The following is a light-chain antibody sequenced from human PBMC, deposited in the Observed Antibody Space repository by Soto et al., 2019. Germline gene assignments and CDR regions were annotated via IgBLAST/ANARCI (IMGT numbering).Light chain of an antibody. J-gene: IGLJ3*02. CDR1: SGINVGTYR. Sequence: QPVLTQPASLSASPGASASLTCTLRSGINVGTYRIYWYQQKPGSPPQYLLRYKSGSDKQQGSGVPSRFSGSKDASANAGILLISGLQSEDEADYYCMIWHSSAWVFGGGTKLTVL. CDR2: YKSGSDK. V-gene: IGLV5-45*01. CDR3: MIWHSSAWV.